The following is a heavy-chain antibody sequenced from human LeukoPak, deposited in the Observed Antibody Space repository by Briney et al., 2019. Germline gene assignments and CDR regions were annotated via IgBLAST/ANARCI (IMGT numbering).Heavy chain of an antibody. CDR1: GGTFSSYA. Sequence: ASVKVSCKASGGTFSSYAISWVRQAPGQGLEWMGRIIPILGIANYAQKFQGRVTITADKSTSTAYMELSSLRSEDTAVYYCARWGARFGIDYWGQGTLVTVSS. CDR2: IIPILGIA. D-gene: IGHD3-16*01. CDR3: ARWGARFGIDY. V-gene: IGHV1-69*04. J-gene: IGHJ4*02.